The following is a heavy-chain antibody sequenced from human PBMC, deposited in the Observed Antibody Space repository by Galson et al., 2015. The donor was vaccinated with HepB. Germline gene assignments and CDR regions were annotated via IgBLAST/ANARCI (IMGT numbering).Heavy chain of an antibody. CDR2: INSDGSST. Sequence: SLRLSCAASGFTFSSYWMHWVRQAPGKGLVWVSRINSDGSSTSYADSVKGRFTISRDNAKNTLYLQMNSLRAEDTAVYYCARDLTYYDILTGSFVKYFDYCGQGTLVTVSS. J-gene: IGHJ4*02. CDR3: ARDLTYYDILTGSFVKYFDY. CDR1: GFTFSSYW. V-gene: IGHV3-74*01. D-gene: IGHD3-9*01.